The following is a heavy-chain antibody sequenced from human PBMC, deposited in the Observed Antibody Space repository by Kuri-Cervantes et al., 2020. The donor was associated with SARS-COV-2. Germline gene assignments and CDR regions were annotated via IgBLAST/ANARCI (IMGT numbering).Heavy chain of an antibody. V-gene: IGHV3-43D*03. Sequence: GESLKISCAASGFTFDDYAMHWVRQAPGKGLEWVSLISWDGGSTYYADSVKGRFTISRDNSKNSLYLQMNSLRAEDTALYYCAKDGDCSSTRCYYMDVWGKGTTVTVSS. J-gene: IGHJ6*03. CDR1: GFTFDDYA. CDR2: ISWDGGST. D-gene: IGHD2-2*01. CDR3: AKDGDCSSTRCYYMDV.